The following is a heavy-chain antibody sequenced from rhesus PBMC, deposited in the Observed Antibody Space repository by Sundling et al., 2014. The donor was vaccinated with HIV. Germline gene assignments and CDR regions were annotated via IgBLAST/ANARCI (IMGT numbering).Heavy chain of an antibody. CDR1: GFTFSDHY. Sequence: EVQLVESGGGLVQPGGSLRLSCAASGFTFSDHYMYWVRQAPGKGLEWVGFIRSKAYGGTAEYAASVKGRFTISRDDSKSIAYLQMNSLKTEDTAVYYCTRYCTSWGYGLDSWGQGVVVTVSS. CDR2: IRSKAYGGTA. J-gene: IGHJ6*01. D-gene: IGHD2-2*01. CDR3: TRYCTSWGYGLDS. V-gene: IGHV3-184*01.